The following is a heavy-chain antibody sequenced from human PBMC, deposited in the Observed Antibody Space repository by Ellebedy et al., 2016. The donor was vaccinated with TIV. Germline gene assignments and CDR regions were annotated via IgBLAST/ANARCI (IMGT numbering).Heavy chain of an antibody. Sequence: GESLKISXAASGFTFSEYAMHWVRQAPGKGLEWVGRIRSKTDGGTADYGAPVKGRFTISRDDSKSTLFLQMNSLKTEDTAVYYCTTDGGYCSGGSCYVWADAFDIWGPGTLVTVSS. CDR2: IRSKTDGGTA. D-gene: IGHD2-15*01. V-gene: IGHV3-15*01. CDR3: TTDGGYCSGGSCYVWADAFDI. CDR1: GFTFSEYA. J-gene: IGHJ3*02.